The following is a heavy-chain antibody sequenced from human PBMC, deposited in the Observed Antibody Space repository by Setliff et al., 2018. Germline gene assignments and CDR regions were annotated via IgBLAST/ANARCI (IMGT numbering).Heavy chain of an antibody. CDR2: IKQDGSEK. J-gene: IGHJ3*02. D-gene: IGHD3-9*01. V-gene: IGHV3-7*01. Sequence: GGSLRLSCAASGFTFSSYWMSWVRQAPGKGLEWVANIKQDGSEKYYVDSVKGRFTISRDNAKNSLYLQMNSLRAEDTAVSYCARDPVLRYFDWLLYTPDAFDIWGQGTMVTVSS. CDR1: GFTFSSYW. CDR3: ARDPVLRYFDWLLYTPDAFDI.